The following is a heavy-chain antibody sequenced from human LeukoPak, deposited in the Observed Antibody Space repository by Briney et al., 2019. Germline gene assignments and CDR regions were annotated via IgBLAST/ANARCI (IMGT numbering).Heavy chain of an antibody. CDR2: IYYSGST. V-gene: IGHV4-59*08. Sequence: SETLSLTCTVSGDSISSYYWSWIRQPPGKGLEWIGYIYYSGSTNYNPSLKSRVTISVDTSKNQFSLKLSSVTAADTAVYYCARHSRDSSGYILFDYWGQGTLVTVSS. D-gene: IGHD3-22*01. CDR3: ARHSRDSSGYILFDY. J-gene: IGHJ4*02. CDR1: GDSISSYY.